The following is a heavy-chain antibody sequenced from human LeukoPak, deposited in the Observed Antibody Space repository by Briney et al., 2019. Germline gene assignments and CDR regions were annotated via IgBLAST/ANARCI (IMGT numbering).Heavy chain of an antibody. Sequence: GGSLRLSCAASGFTFSGSAMHWVRQASGKGLEWVGRIRSKANSYATAYAASVKGRFTISRDDSKNTAYLQMNSLKTEDTAVYYCTRPGYDSDYYYYYMDVWGKGTTVTVSS. V-gene: IGHV3-73*01. CDR3: TRPGYDSDYYYYYMDV. D-gene: IGHD5-12*01. J-gene: IGHJ6*03. CDR2: IRSKANSYAT. CDR1: GFTFSGSA.